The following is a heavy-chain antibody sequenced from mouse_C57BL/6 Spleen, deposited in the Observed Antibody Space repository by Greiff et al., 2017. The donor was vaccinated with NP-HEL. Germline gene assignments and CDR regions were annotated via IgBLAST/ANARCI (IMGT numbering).Heavy chain of an antibody. D-gene: IGHD2-12*01. Sequence: EVQLQQSGPELVKPGASVKISCKASGYTFTDYYMNWVKQSHGKSLEWIGDINPNNGGTSYNQKFKGKATLTVDKSSSTAYMELRSLTSEDSAVYYCARRGATTGYFDYWGQGTTLTVSS. CDR3: ARRGATTGYFDY. J-gene: IGHJ2*01. V-gene: IGHV1-26*01. CDR2: INPNNGGT. CDR1: GYTFTDYY.